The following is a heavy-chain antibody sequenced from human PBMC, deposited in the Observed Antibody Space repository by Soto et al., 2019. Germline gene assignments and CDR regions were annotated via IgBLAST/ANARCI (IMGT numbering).Heavy chain of an antibody. CDR3: ARGRRLARGYYGMDV. J-gene: IGHJ6*02. D-gene: IGHD5-12*01. Sequence: GASVKVSCKASGGTFSSYAISWVRQAPGQGLEWMGGIIPIFGTANYAQKFQGRVTITADKSTSTAYMELSSLRSEDTAVYYCARGRRLARGYYGMDVWGQGTTVTVSS. V-gene: IGHV1-69*06. CDR1: GGTFSSYA. CDR2: IIPIFGTA.